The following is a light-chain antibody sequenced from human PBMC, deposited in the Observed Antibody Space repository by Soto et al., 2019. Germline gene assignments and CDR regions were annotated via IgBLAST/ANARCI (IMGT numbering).Light chain of an antibody. J-gene: IGKJ4*01. CDR3: QQYDSSFT. CDR1: QHVTTTY. V-gene: IGKV3-20*01. Sequence: IVLTQSPATLSLSPGERATLSCTASQHVTTTYIAWYQQKFGQAPMLLIYGASTRATGTPDRFTGGGVGTDFSLTIRRVERADFAVYYCQQYDSSFTFGGGTKVEMK. CDR2: GAS.